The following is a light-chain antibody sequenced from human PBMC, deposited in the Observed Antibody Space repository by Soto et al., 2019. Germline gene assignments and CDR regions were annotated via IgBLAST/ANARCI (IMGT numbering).Light chain of an antibody. CDR3: QQRSNWIT. Sequence: EIVLTQSPGTLSLSPGDRATLSCRASQSLSRSSLAWYQQKPGRAPRLLIYGASSRATGIPDRSSGSGSGTDFTLTISSLEPEDFAVYYCQQRSNWITFGQGTRLEIK. CDR1: QSLSRSS. V-gene: IGKV3D-20*02. CDR2: GAS. J-gene: IGKJ5*01.